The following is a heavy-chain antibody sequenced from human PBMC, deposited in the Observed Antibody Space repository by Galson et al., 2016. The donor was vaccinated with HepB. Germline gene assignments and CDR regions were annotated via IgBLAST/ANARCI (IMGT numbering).Heavy chain of an antibody. CDR2: ICGSGTTT. CDR3: AKPRRYNHDALHI. J-gene: IGHJ3*02. V-gene: IGHV3-23*01. D-gene: IGHD5-18*01. Sequence: SLRLSCAASGFPFTTSALNWVRQAPGKGLQWVSFICGSGTTTFYTDSVKGRFTISRDNSKNMLYLQMDSLRAEDTAVYSCAKPRRYNHDALHIWGQGTMVTVSS. CDR1: GFPFTTSA.